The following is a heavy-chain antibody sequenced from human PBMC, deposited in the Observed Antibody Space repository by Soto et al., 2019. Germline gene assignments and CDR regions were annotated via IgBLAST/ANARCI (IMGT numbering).Heavy chain of an antibody. CDR2: ISYDGSKK. D-gene: IGHD1-7*01. V-gene: IGHV3-30*18. CDR1: GFTVSISY. CDR3: AKSELYYYYGMDV. J-gene: IGHJ6*02. Sequence: GGSLRLSCAASGFTVSISYMTWVRQVPGKGLEWAAVISYDGSKKYYTDSVKGRFTISRDNSKNTLYLQMNSLRPEDTGVYYCAKSELYYYYGMDVWGQGTTVTVSS.